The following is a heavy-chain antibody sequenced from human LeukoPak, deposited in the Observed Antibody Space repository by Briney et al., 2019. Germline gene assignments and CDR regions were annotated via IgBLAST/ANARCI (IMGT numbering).Heavy chain of an antibody. CDR3: AEDLYSSGCYRVNYYYYGMDV. D-gene: IGHD6-19*01. J-gene: IGHJ6*02. Sequence: PGRSLRLSCAASGFTLDDHAMHWVRQAPGKGLEWVAVISYDGSNKYYADSVRGRFTISRDNSKNTLYLQMNSLRAEDTAVYYRAEDLYSSGCYRVNYYYYGMDVWGQGTTVTVSS. CDR1: GFTLDDHA. V-gene: IGHV3-30*18. CDR2: ISYDGSNK.